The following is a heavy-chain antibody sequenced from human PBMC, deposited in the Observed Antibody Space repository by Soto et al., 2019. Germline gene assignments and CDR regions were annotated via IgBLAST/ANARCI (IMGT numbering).Heavy chain of an antibody. V-gene: IGHV3-7*01. CDR3: ARDRVFWSGYFDY. J-gene: IGHJ4*02. CDR2: IKQDGSEK. CDR1: GFTFSSYW. D-gene: IGHD3-3*01. Sequence: GGSLRLSCAASGFTFSSYWMSWVRQAPGKGLEWVANIKQDGSEKYYVDSVKGRFTISRDNAKNSLYLQMNSLRAEDTAVYYCARDRVFWSGYFDYWGQGTLVTVSS.